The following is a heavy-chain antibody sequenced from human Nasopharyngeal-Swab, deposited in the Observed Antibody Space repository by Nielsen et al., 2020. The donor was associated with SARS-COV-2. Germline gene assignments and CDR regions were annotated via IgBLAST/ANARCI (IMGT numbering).Heavy chain of an antibody. CDR1: GGSISSGSYY. V-gene: IGHV4-61*02. J-gene: IGHJ4*02. Sequence: SETLSLTCTVSGGSISSGSYYWSWIRQPAGKGLEWIGRIYTSGSTNYNLSLKSRVTISVDTSKNQFSLKLSSVTAADTAVYYCARASGYDYVWGSSIDYWGQGTLVTVSS. CDR2: IYTSGST. CDR3: ARASGYDYVWGSSIDY. D-gene: IGHD3-16*01.